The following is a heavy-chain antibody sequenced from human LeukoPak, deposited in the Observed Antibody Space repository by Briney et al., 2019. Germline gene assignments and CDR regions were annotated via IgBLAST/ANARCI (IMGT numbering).Heavy chain of an antibody. CDR3: ARGSFLVATNFDY. Sequence: ASVKVSCKASGYTFTGYYMHWVRQAPGQGLEWMGWINPNSGGTNYAQKFQGRVTMTRDTSISTAYMELSRLRSDDTAVYYCARGSFLVATNFDYWGQGTLVTASS. V-gene: IGHV1-2*02. D-gene: IGHD5-12*01. CDR2: INPNSGGT. CDR1: GYTFTGYY. J-gene: IGHJ4*02.